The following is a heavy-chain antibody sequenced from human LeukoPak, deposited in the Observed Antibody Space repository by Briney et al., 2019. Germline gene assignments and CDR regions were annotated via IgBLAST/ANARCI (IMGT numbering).Heavy chain of an antibody. CDR1: GGTFNTYP. CDR3: ARGEPLRQNYYDGSSWDYQY. J-gene: IGHJ1*01. D-gene: IGHD3-22*01. Sequence: GASVKVSCKASGGTFNTYPISWVRQAPGQGLEWMGGIIPVFGTANYPQKFHGRITITADESTNTAYMELSSLRSDDTAVYYCARGEPLRQNYYDGSSWDYQYWGQGTLVTVSS. CDR2: IIPVFGTA. V-gene: IGHV1-69*01.